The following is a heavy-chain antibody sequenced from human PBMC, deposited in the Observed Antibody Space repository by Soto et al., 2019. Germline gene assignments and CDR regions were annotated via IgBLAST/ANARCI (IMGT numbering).Heavy chain of an antibody. CDR3: EAYSPKGY. CDR1: GFTVSNNY. J-gene: IGHJ4*02. CDR2: IYSGGST. Sequence: EEQLVESGGDLVQPGGSLRLSCAASGFTVSNNYMSWVRQAPGKGLEWVSLIYSGGSTYYADYVKGRFTISRDSSKNKRYLHMNRLRAEDTARYYCEAYSPKGYWGQGTLVTVSS. D-gene: IGHD3-16*01. V-gene: IGHV3-66*01.